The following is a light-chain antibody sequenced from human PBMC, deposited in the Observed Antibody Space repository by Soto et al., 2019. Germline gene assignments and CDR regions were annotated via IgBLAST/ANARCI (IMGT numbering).Light chain of an antibody. CDR1: QSLLHSDGIAY. CDR2: KVS. J-gene: IGKJ1*01. V-gene: IGKV2-30*02. Sequence: DVVMTQPKNSLPVTLGQPASISFRPNQSLLHSDGIAYFSWFQQRPGRSPRRLIYKVSNRDSGVPSRFSGSGSGTEFTLTISSLQPDDFATYYCQQYNSYSGTFAQGTKVDI. CDR3: QQYNSYSGT.